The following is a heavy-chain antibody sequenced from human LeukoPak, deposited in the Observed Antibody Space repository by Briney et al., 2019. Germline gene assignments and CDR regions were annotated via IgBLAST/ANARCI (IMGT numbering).Heavy chain of an antibody. D-gene: IGHD3-22*01. CDR1: GYTFTGYY. CDR2: INPNSGGT. J-gene: IGHJ4*02. Sequence: ASVKVSCKASGYTFTGYYMHWVRQAPGQGLEWMGRINPNSGGTNYAQKFQGRVTMTRNTSISTAYMELSSLRSEDTAVYYCARGLDYYESSGYSIWGQGTLFTVSS. CDR3: ARGLDYYESSGYSI. V-gene: IGHV1-2*06.